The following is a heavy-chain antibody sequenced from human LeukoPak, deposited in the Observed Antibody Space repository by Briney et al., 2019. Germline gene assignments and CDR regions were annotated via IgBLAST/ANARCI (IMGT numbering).Heavy chain of an antibody. Sequence: GGSLRLSCAASGFTFSSYTMNWVRQAPGKGLEWVSSISSSSSTIYYADSVKGRFTISRDNAKNSLYLQMNSLRAEDTAVYYCAKLGYCSSTSCSSGAYWGQGTLVTVSS. D-gene: IGHD2-2*01. CDR1: GFTFSSYT. CDR2: ISSSSSTI. V-gene: IGHV3-48*01. CDR3: AKLGYCSSTSCSSGAY. J-gene: IGHJ4*02.